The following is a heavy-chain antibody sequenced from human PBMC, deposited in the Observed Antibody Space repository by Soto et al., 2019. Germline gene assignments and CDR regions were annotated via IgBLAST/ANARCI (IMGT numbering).Heavy chain of an antibody. CDR3: ARDVGSSSNY. Sequence: QVQLVESGRGVVQPGRSLRLSCAASGFTFSSYAMHWVRQAPGKGLEWVAVISYDGSNKYYADSVKGRFTISRDNSKNTLYLQMNSLRAEDTAVYYCARDVGSSSNYWGQGTLVTVSS. CDR1: GFTFSSYA. V-gene: IGHV3-30-3*01. J-gene: IGHJ4*02. CDR2: ISYDGSNK. D-gene: IGHD6-13*01.